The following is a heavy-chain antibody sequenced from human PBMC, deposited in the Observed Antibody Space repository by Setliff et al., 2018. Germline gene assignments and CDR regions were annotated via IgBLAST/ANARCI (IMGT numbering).Heavy chain of an antibody. Sequence: ASVKVSCKASGYSFTSFSITWVRQAPGQGLEWLGWVSTYNGDTKSAQKFRGRVTMTTDISTSTVYMELRTLRSDDTAVYYCARRPIALAGYRKGLFEFWGQGTLVTV. J-gene: IGHJ4*02. CDR3: ARRPIALAGYRKGLFEF. CDR1: GYSFTSFS. CDR2: VSTYNGDT. D-gene: IGHD6-19*01. V-gene: IGHV1-18*01.